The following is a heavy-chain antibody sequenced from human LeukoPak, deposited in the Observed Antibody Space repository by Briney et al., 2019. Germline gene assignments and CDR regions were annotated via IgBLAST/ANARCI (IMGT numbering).Heavy chain of an antibody. CDR1: GYTFTSYG. CDR2: ISAYNGNT. D-gene: IGHD2-2*01. J-gene: IGHJ4*02. Sequence: ASVKVSCKASGYTFTSYGISWVRQAPGQGLEWMGWISAYNGNTNYAQKLQGRVTMTTDTSTSTAYMELRSLRSDDTAVYYCARDDRGVVPAATAPGYWGQGTLVTVSS. V-gene: IGHV1-18*01. CDR3: ARDDRGVVPAATAPGY.